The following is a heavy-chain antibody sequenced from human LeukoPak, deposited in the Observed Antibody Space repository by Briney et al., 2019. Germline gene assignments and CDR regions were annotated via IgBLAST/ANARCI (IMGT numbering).Heavy chain of an antibody. CDR3: AITGTTSVDY. D-gene: IGHD1-7*01. CDR2: IKPDGTTK. CDR1: GFPFSSYS. V-gene: IGHV3-7*03. J-gene: IGHJ4*02. Sequence: GGSLRLSCAASGFPFSSYSMTWVRQAPGKGLEWVANIKPDGTTKFYVDSVKGRFTISRDNALNSLYLQMNSLRAEDTAVYYCAITGTTSVDYWGQGTLVTVSS.